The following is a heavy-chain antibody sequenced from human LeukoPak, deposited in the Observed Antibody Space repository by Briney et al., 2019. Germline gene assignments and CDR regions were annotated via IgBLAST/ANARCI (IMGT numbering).Heavy chain of an antibody. J-gene: IGHJ4*02. V-gene: IGHV1-18*01. CDR1: GYTFTSYG. CDR3: ARDRGYYHDSSGYLFDY. CDR2: ISAYNGNT. Sequence: GASVKVSCKASGYTFTSYGISWVRQAPGQGLEWMGWISAYNGNTNYAQKLQGRVTMTTDTSTSTAYMELRSLRSDDTAVYYCARDRGYYHDSSGYLFDYWGQGTLVTVSS. D-gene: IGHD3-22*01.